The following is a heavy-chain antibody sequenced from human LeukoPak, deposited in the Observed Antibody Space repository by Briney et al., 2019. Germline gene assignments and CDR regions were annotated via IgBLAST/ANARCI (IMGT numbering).Heavy chain of an antibody. D-gene: IGHD3-22*01. CDR1: GGSISSYY. CDR3: ASEIKADSSGTAFDI. V-gene: IGHV4-59*12. J-gene: IGHJ3*02. Sequence: SETLSLTCTVSGGSISSYYWSWIRQPPGKGLEWIGYIYHSGSTYYNPSLKSRVTISVDRSKNQFSLKLSSVTAADTAVYYCASEIKADSSGTAFDIWGQGTMVTVSS. CDR2: IYHSGST.